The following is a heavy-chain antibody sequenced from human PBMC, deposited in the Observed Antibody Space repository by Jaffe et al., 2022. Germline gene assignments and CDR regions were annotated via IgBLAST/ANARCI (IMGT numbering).Heavy chain of an antibody. CDR2: INPSGGST. V-gene: IGHV1-46*01. J-gene: IGHJ4*02. CDR3: ARDRFEYYGDFLFDY. Sequence: QVQLVQSGAEVKKPGASVKVSCKASGYTFTSYYMHWVRQAPGQGLEWMGIINPSGGSTSYAQKFQGRVTMTRDTSTSTVYMELSSLRSEDTAVYYCARDRFEYYGDFLFDYWGQGTLVTVSS. D-gene: IGHD4-17*01. CDR1: GYTFTSYY.